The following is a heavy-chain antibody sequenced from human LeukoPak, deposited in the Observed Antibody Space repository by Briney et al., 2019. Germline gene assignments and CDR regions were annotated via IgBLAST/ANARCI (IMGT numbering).Heavy chain of an antibody. D-gene: IGHD4-17*01. CDR1: GFTFNNAW. Sequence: GGSLRLSCAASGFTFNNAWMSWVRQAPGKGLERVSYISTTGSTIYYADSVKGRFTISRDNAKYSLYLQMNSLRAEDTAVYYCVTVTNGYWGQGTLVTVSS. CDR2: ISTTGSTI. CDR3: VTVTNGY. J-gene: IGHJ4*02. V-gene: IGHV3-11*04.